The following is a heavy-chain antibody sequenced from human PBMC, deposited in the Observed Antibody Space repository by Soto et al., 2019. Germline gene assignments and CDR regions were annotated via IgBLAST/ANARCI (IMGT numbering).Heavy chain of an antibody. D-gene: IGHD5-18*01. Sequence: GGSLRLSCVASGFTFSNRGMHWVRQAPGKGLEWVSFISKTSSAIYYADSVQGRFTISRDNAKNSLYLQMNSLRVEDTGVYFCATDKYTAARHSSSWFEGMDVWGQGATGTAP. CDR1: GFTFSNRG. CDR3: ATDKYTAARHSSSWFEGMDV. V-gene: IGHV3-48*01. J-gene: IGHJ6*02. CDR2: ISKTSSAI.